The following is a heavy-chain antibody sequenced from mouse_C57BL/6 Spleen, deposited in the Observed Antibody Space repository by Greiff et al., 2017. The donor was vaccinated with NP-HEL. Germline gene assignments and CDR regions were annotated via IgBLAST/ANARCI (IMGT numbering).Heavy chain of an antibody. CDR1: GFTFSSYA. CDR2: ISDGGSYT. V-gene: IGHV5-4*01. CDR3: AREGAWFAY. J-gene: IGHJ3*01. Sequence: EVKLVESGGGLVKPGGSLKLSCAASGFTFSSYAMSWVRQTPEKRLEWVATISDGGSYTYYPDNVKGRFTISRDNAKNNLYLQMSHLKSEDTAVYYGAREGAWFAYWGQGTLVTVSA.